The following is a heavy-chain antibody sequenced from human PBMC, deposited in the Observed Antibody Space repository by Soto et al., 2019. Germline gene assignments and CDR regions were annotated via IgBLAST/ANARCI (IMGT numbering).Heavy chain of an antibody. V-gene: IGHV3-23*01. CDR2: LIGSGGRT. J-gene: IGHJ6*02. D-gene: IGHD3-3*01. Sequence: EVQLLESGGGLVQPGGSLRLSCAASGFTFGSSAMSWVRLAPGKWLEWVSALIGSGGRTYYADSVKGRFTISRDKSKNTLYLQMHSLRAEETAIYHCAKGPTIFGVVITYSYYYGLAVWGQGTTVTVSS. CDR1: GFTFGSSA. CDR3: AKGPTIFGVVITYSYYYGLAV.